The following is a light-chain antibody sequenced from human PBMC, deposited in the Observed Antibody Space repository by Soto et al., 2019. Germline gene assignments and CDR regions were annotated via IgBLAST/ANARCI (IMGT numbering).Light chain of an antibody. Sequence: EIVLTQSPATLSLSPGERATLSCGASRSVSSSYLAWYQQKPGLAPRLLIYDASSRATGIPDRFSGSGSGTDFTLTISRLEPEDFAVYYCQQYGSPLTFGGGTKVEIK. J-gene: IGKJ4*01. CDR2: DAS. CDR1: RSVSSSY. CDR3: QQYGSPLT. V-gene: IGKV3D-20*01.